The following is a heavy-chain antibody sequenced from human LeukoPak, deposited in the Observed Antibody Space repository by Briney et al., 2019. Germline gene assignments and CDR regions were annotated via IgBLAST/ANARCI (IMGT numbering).Heavy chain of an antibody. Sequence: SETLSLTCTVSGYSISSGYYWGWIRQPPGKGLEWIGSIYHSGSTYYNPSLKSRVTISVDTSKNQFSLKLSSVTAADTAVYYCARVVSYDYGDYYFDYWGQGTLVTVSS. V-gene: IGHV4-38-2*02. J-gene: IGHJ4*02. CDR1: GYSISSGYY. D-gene: IGHD4-17*01. CDR2: IYHSGST. CDR3: ARVVSYDYGDYYFDY.